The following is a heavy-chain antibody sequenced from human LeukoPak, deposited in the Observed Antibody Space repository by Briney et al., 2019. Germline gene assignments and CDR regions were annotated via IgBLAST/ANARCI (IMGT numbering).Heavy chain of an antibody. D-gene: IGHD3-22*01. V-gene: IGHV1-46*01. J-gene: IGHJ4*02. Sequence: ASVKVSCKVSGYTFTTYYMHWVRQAPGQGLEWMGIINPSGGSTSYAQKFQGRVTMTRNTSTSTVYMELSSLRSEDTAVYYCAREARHCSSGYPCYYFDYWGQGTLVTVSS. CDR3: AREARHCSSGYPCYYFDY. CDR1: GYTFTTYY. CDR2: INPSGGST.